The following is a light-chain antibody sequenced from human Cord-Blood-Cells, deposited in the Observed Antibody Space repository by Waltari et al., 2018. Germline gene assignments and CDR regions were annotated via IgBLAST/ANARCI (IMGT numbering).Light chain of an antibody. CDR2: EVS. CDR3: CSYAGSSAYV. V-gene: IGLV2-23*02. J-gene: IGLJ1*01. Sequence: QSALTQPASVSGSPGQSITISCTGTSSAVGSYNLVSWYQQHPGKAPKLMIYEVSKRPSGFSNRFSGSKSGNTASLTISGLQAEDEADYYCCSYAGSSAYVFGTGTKVTVL. CDR1: SSAVGSYNL.